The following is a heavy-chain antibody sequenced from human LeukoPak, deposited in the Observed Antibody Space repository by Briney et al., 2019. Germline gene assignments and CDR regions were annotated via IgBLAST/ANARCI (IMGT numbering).Heavy chain of an antibody. D-gene: IGHD3-3*01. CDR2: LHHSGST. J-gene: IGHJ4*02. CDR1: GGSISSCDW. CDR3: ASSDYYRSDY. Sequence: SGALSLTCAVSGGSISSCDWWTWVRQPPGRGLEWIGELHHSGSTNYNPSLKSRVTISVDKSKNQFSLKLSSVAAADTAVYYCASSDYYRSDYWGQGTLVTVSS. V-gene: IGHV4-4*02.